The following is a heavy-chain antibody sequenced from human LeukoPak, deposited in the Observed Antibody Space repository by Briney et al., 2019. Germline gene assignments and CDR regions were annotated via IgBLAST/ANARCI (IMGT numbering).Heavy chain of an antibody. CDR3: ARSRSGYFSLSGYFDI. CDR2: IYYSSNT. J-gene: IGHJ2*01. V-gene: IGHV4-39*02. D-gene: IGHD3-3*01. Sequence: SETLSLTCTVSGGSISSNNYYWICNPQPPGKGLIWIVSIYYSSNTYYNPSLKIRITISIYTSQNYFSLKLGTVAAAAVSLYYCARSRSGYFSLSGYFDIWGRGTLVTVSS. CDR1: GGSISSNNYY.